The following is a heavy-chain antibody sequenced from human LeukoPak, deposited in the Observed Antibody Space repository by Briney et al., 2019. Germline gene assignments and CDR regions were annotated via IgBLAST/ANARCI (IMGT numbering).Heavy chain of an antibody. CDR1: GYTFTSYA. J-gene: IGHJ4*02. CDR2: ISGYNGNT. Sequence: ASVKVSCKAFGYTFTSYAISWVRQAPGQGLEWMGWISGYNGNTNYAQKLQGRVTMTTDTSTSTAYMELSSLRSEDTAVYYCAREEDSSSWYPLGYWGQGTLVTVSS. CDR3: AREEDSSSWYPLGY. D-gene: IGHD6-13*01. V-gene: IGHV1-18*01.